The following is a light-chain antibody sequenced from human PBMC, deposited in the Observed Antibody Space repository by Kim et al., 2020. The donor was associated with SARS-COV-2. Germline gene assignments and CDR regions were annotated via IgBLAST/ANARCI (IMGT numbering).Light chain of an antibody. CDR3: QAWDRTTVV. CDR1: KVGDKY. V-gene: IGLV3-1*01. CDR2: EDS. J-gene: IGLJ2*01. Sequence: YELTQPPSVSVSPGQTASITCSGDKVGDKYAHWYQQKSGQSPVLVIYEDSKRPSGIPERFSGSNSGNTATLTISGTQAMDEADYYCQAWDRTTVVFGGGTKVTVL.